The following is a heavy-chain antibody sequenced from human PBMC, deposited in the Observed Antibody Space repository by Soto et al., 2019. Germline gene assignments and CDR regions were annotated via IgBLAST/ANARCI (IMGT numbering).Heavy chain of an antibody. J-gene: IGHJ6*02. D-gene: IGHD4-4*01. V-gene: IGHV4-34*01. CDR3: ARGGPYTVTSLYYYYGMDV. CDR1: GGSFSGYY. Sequence: SETLSLTCAVSGGSFSGYYWSWIPQPPGKCLEWIRQINHSGSTNYNPSLKSRVTISVDTSKNQCSLKLSSVTAADTAVYYCARGGPYTVTSLYYYYGMDVWGQGTTVTVSS. CDR2: INHSGST.